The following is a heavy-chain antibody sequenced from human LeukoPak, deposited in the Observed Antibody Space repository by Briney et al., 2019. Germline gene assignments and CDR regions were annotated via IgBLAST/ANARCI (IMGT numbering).Heavy chain of an antibody. CDR3: AKDEGRYSYGIGFDY. V-gene: IGHV3-30*02. CDR2: IRYDGSNK. D-gene: IGHD5-18*01. Sequence: GGSLRLSCAASGFTFSSYGMHWVRQAPGKGLEWVAFIRYDGSNKYYADSVKGRFTISRDNSKNTLYLQMKSLRAEDTAVYYCAKDEGRYSYGIGFDYWGQGTLVTVSS. J-gene: IGHJ4*02. CDR1: GFTFSSYG.